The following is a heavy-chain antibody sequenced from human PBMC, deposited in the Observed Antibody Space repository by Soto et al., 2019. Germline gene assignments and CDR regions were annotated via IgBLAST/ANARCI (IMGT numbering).Heavy chain of an antibody. CDR1: GFTFGGSA. D-gene: IGHD6-19*01. Sequence: GGFLRLSCAATGFTFGGSAMHWVRQASGKGLEWVGHIRSKTNSYATAYAESVKGRFTISRDDSMNTAYLQMNSLKTEDTAVYFCTRQTDAVQWLVVPTDYNFDYWGQGTLVTVSS. CDR2: IRSKTNSYAT. V-gene: IGHV3-73*01. J-gene: IGHJ4*02. CDR3: TRQTDAVQWLVVPTDYNFDY.